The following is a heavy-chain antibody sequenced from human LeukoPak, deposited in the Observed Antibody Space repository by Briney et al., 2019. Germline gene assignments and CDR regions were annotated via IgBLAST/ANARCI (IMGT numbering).Heavy chain of an antibody. CDR1: GGSISSYY. D-gene: IGHD3-16*01. CDR2: IYTSGNP. V-gene: IGHV4-4*07. J-gene: IGHJ4*02. CDR3: ARSGGSGFQLDY. Sequence: PSETLSLTCTVSGGSISSYYWCWIRQPAGKGLEWIGRIYTSGNPNYNPSLKSRVTMSLDTSKNQFSLNLSSVTAADTAVYYCARSGGSGFQLDYWGQGTLVTVSS.